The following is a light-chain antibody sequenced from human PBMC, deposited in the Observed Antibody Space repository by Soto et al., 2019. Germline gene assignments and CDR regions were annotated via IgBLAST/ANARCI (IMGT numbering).Light chain of an antibody. CDR1: QSVSRN. CDR2: GAS. J-gene: IGKJ2*01. CDR3: QQYNNWPPYT. Sequence: EIVMTQSPATLSVSPGERATLSCRASQSVSRNLAWYQQKPGQAPRLLIYGASTRATGIPARFSGSVSGTEFTLTISSLQSEDFALYYCQQYNNWPPYTFGQGTKLEIK. V-gene: IGKV3-15*01.